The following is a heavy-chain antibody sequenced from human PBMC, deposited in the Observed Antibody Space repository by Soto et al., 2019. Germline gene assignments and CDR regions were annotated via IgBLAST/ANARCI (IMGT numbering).Heavy chain of an antibody. CDR2: ISGYNGDT. V-gene: IGHV1-18*01. J-gene: IGHJ4*02. D-gene: IGHD3-3*01. Sequence: QVLVVQSGAEVKKPGASVEVTCKVSGYTFASYGISWVRQAPGQGLQWMGWISGYNGDTRYAQQFQGRVTMTTDTSTNTAYLELRSLRSDDKVVYYCARDQAVLPSPFDHCGQGTLVTVSS. CDR1: GYTFASYG. CDR3: ARDQAVLPSPFDH.